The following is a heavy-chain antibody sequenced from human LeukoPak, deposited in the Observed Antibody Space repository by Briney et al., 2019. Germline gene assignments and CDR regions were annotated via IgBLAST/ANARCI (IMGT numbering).Heavy chain of an antibody. D-gene: IGHD3-10*01. CDR2: ISSSSSVI. CDR1: RFNSSSTY. V-gene: IGHV3-48*02. J-gene: IGHJ4*02. CDR3: ARDMSLLWFGDPFDY. Sequence: GGSLRLSCVASRFNSSSTYMNWVRQAPGKGLEWVSYISSSSSVIYYADSVKGRFTISRDNAKNSLYLQMNSLKDEYTAVYYCARDMSLLWFGDPFDYWGQGTLVTVSS.